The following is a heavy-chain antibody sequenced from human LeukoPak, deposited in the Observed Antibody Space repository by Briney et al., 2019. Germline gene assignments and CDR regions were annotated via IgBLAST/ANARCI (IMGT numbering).Heavy chain of an antibody. J-gene: IGHJ4*02. D-gene: IGHD1-26*01. V-gene: IGHV3-21*01. CDR2: ISTSSSYI. CDR1: GFTFSSYS. Sequence: PGGSLRLSCAASGFTFSSYSMNWVRQAPGKGLEWVSSISTSSSYIYYADSVKGRFTISRDNAKNSLYLQMNSLRAEDTAVYYCARDGAGSYYYFDYWGQGTLVTVSS. CDR3: ARDGAGSYYYFDY.